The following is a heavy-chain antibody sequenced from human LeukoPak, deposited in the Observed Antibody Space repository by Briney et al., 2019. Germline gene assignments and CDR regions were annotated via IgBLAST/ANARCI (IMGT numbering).Heavy chain of an antibody. CDR2: IYYSGST. J-gene: IGHJ4*02. CDR3: ARATPEFTAMVFDY. D-gene: IGHD5-18*01. Sequence: SETLSLTCTVSGGSISSGGYYWSWIRQHPGKGLEWIEYIYYSGSTYYNPSLKSRVTISVDTSMNQFSLKLSSVTAADTAVYYCARATPEFTAMVFDYWGQGTLVTVSS. CDR1: GGSISSGGYY. V-gene: IGHV4-31*03.